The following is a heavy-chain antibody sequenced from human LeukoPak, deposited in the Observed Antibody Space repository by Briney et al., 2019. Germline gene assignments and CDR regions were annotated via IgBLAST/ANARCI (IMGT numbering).Heavy chain of an antibody. V-gene: IGHV3-30-3*01. J-gene: IGHJ4*02. D-gene: IGHD6-6*01. CDR2: ISYDGSNK. Sequence: GGSLRLSCAASGFTFSSYAMHWVRQAPGKGLEWVAVISYDGSNKYYADSVKGRFTISRDNSKNTLYLQMNSLRAEDTAVYYCAKDRPDSSSSWGPNFWGQGTLVTVSS. CDR1: GFTFSSYA. CDR3: AKDRPDSSSSWGPNF.